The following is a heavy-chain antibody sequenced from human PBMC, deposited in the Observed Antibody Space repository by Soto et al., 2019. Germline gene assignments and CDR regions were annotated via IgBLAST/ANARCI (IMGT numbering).Heavy chain of an antibody. Sequence: QVQLLQSGPEERKPGASLRVSCKTSGYTFTNYDVTWVRQAPGRRLEWMGWITPFNGNTHYAPHLQGRITLATDTSTSTVYLDLTNLISDDTAMYYCARVVPGAVPWFDSWGQGTPVTVSS. V-gene: IGHV1-18*04. CDR2: ITPFNGNT. CDR3: ARVVPGAVPWFDS. D-gene: IGHD6-19*01. CDR1: GYTFTNYD. J-gene: IGHJ5*01.